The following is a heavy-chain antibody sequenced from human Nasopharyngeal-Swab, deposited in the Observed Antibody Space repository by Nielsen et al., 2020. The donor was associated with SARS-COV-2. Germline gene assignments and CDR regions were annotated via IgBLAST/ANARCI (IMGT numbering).Heavy chain of an antibody. J-gene: IGHJ4*02. V-gene: IGHV1-18*01. Sequence: ASVKVSCKASGYTFTSYGISWVRQAPGQGLEWMGWISAYNGNTNYAQKFQGRVTMTTDTSTSTAYMELRSLRSDDTAVYYCARDRLTSQYYYDSSGYGYWGQGTLVTVSS. CDR2: ISAYNGNT. CDR1: GYTFTSYG. D-gene: IGHD3-22*01. CDR3: ARDRLTSQYYYDSSGYGY.